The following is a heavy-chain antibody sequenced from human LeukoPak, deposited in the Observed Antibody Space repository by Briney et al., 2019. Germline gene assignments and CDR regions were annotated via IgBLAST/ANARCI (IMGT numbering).Heavy chain of an antibody. J-gene: IGHJ4*02. CDR3: ARGPDSGYEYYFDY. CDR1: GFTFDTYR. Sequence: PGGSLRLSCAASGFTFDTYRMNWVRQAPGKGLEWVSSISASGSYIYYADSLKGRFTISRDNTKNSLFLQMNSLRAEDTAVYYCARGPDSGYEYYFDYWGQGTLVTVSS. CDR2: ISASGSYI. D-gene: IGHD5-12*01. V-gene: IGHV3-21*01.